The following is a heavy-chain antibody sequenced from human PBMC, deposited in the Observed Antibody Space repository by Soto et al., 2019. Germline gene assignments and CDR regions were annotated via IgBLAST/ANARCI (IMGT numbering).Heavy chain of an antibody. D-gene: IGHD7-27*01. CDR3: VRDLLGSGGHFDY. J-gene: IGHJ4*02. CDR1: GFIFSSFG. V-gene: IGHV3-33*01. Sequence: GSLRLSCAASGFIFSSFGMHWVRQAPGKGLEWVAHIWYDGSNTYYADSVKGRFTISRDNSRNTVYLQMNSPRVEDAAVYHCVRDLLGSGGHFDYWGQGTLVTVSS. CDR2: IWYDGSNT.